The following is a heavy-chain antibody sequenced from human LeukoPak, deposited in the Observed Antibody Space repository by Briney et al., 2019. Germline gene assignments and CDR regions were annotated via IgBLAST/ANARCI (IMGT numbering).Heavy chain of an antibody. CDR2: FSGSGGST. V-gene: IGHV3-23*01. CDR3: AKDQGWNGHYYMDV. Sequence: PGGSLRLSCAASGFTFSSYAMSWVRQAPGKGLECISGFSGSGGSTYYADSVKGRFTISRDNSKNTLYLQMNSLRAEDTAVYYCAKDQGWNGHYYMDVWGKGTTVTISS. CDR1: GFTFSSYA. D-gene: IGHD1-1*01. J-gene: IGHJ6*03.